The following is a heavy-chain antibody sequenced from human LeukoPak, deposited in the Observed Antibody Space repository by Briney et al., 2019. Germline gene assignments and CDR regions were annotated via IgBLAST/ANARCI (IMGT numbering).Heavy chain of an antibody. CDR1: GYTFTGYY. CDR2: INPNSGGT. Sequence: GASVKVSCKASGYTFTGYYMHWVRQAPGQGLEWMGWINPNSGGTNYAQKFQGRVTMTRDTSISTAYMELSRLRSDDTAVYYCARVAPTMVRGSRYYYMDVWGKGTTVTISS. V-gene: IGHV1-2*02. J-gene: IGHJ6*03. CDR3: ARVAPTMVRGSRYYYMDV. D-gene: IGHD3-10*01.